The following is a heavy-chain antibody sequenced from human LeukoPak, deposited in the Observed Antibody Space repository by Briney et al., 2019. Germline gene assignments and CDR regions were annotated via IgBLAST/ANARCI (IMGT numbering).Heavy chain of an antibody. V-gene: IGHV4-4*07. J-gene: IGHJ5*02. CDR3: ARELNYYDSSGYYYSWFDP. Sequence: SETLSLTXTVSGGSISSYYWSWIRQPAGKGLEWIGRIYTSGSTNYNPSLKSRVTMSVDTSKNQFSLKLSSVTAADTAVYYCARELNYYDSSGYYYSWFDPWGQGTLVTVSS. CDR2: IYTSGST. CDR1: GGSISSYY. D-gene: IGHD3-22*01.